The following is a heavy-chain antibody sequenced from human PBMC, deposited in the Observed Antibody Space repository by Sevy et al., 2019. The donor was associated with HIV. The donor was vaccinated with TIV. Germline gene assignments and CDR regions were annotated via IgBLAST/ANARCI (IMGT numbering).Heavy chain of an antibody. CDR1: GFTFSRYW. CDR3: AGWDV. J-gene: IGHJ6*02. CDR2: IKEDGSDI. Sequence: GSLRLSCAASGFTFSRYWMNWVRRAPGKGLKWVANIKEDGSDIYYVDSVKARFTISIDNAQNSLYLQMNSVSAEDTAVYYCAGWDVWGQGTTVTVSS. V-gene: IGHV3-7*01.